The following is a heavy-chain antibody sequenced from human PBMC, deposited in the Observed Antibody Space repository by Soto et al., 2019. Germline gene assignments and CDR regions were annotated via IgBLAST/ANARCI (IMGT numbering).Heavy chain of an antibody. J-gene: IGHJ5*02. D-gene: IGHD1-1*01. CDR1: GGTFSSYT. CDR2: IIPILGIA. V-gene: IGHV1-69*02. Sequence: EASVKVSCKASGGTFSSYTISWVRQAPGQGLEWMGRIIPILGIADYAQKFQGRVTITADKSTSTAYMELSSLRSEDTAVYYCARGHDAGIQLELDWFDPWGQGTLVTVSS. CDR3: ARGHDAGIQLELDWFDP.